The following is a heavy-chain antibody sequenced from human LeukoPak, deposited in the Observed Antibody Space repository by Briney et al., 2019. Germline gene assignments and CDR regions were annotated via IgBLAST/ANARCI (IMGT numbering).Heavy chain of an antibody. V-gene: IGHV5-51*01. D-gene: IGHD2-8*01. CDR1: GYTFSSYW. CDR2: IYPDDSDT. Sequence: GESLKISCKGSGYTFSSYWIGWVRQMPGKGLEWMGVIYPDDSDTRYSPSFQGQVTISADKSISTAYLQWSSLKASDTAMYYCARLAYCSNDVCYSNYYYSMDVWGKGTTVTVSS. J-gene: IGHJ6*03. CDR3: ARLAYCSNDVCYSNYYYSMDV.